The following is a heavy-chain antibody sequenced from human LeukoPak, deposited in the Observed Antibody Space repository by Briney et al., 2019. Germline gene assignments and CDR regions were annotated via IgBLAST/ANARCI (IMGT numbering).Heavy chain of an antibody. V-gene: IGHV4-38-2*01. CDR2: IYHSGST. CDR3: ARGFGYSSDY. Sequence: SETLSLTCAVSGYPISSGYYWGWIRQPPGKGLEWIGSIYHSGSTYYNPSLKSRVTISVDTSKNQFSLKRSSVTAADTAVYYCARGFGYSSDYWGQGTLVTVSS. D-gene: IGHD6-13*01. J-gene: IGHJ4*02. CDR1: GYPISSGYY.